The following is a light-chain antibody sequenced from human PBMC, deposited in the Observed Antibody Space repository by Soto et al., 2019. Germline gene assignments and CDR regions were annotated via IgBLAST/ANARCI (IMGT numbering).Light chain of an antibody. CDR1: QSISSS. CDR2: AAS. V-gene: IGKV1-39*01. Sequence: DIQMTQSPSSLSASVGDRVTSTCRASQSISSSLNWYQQRPGKAPNLLIYAASSLQSWVPPRFSGSGSGTDFTLTISSLQPEDFAAYFCQQSSSTPWTFGQGTKVEIK. CDR3: QQSSSTPWT. J-gene: IGKJ1*01.